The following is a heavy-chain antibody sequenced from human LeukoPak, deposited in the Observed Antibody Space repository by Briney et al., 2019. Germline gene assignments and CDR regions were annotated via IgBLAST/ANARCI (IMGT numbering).Heavy chain of an antibody. Sequence: GRSLRLSCAASGFTFSSYAMHWVRQAPGKGLEWVAVISYDGSNKYYADSVKGRFTISRDNSKNTLYLQMNSLRAEDTAAYYAVAAAGMDYYYGMDVWGQGTTVTVSS. CDR1: GFTFSSYA. J-gene: IGHJ6*02. CDR3: VAAAGMDYYYGMDV. V-gene: IGHV3-30-3*01. CDR2: ISYDGSNK. D-gene: IGHD6-13*01.